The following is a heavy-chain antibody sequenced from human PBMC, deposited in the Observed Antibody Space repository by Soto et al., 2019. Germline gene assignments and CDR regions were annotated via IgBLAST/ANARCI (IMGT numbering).Heavy chain of an antibody. J-gene: IGHJ6*02. CDR1: GGTFSSYA. CDR3: ARASCGGDCAYYYYGMDV. V-gene: IGHV1-69*12. D-gene: IGHD2-21*02. CDR2: IIPIFGTA. Sequence: QVQLVQSGAEVKKPGSSVKVSCKASGGTFSSYAISWVRQAPGQGLEWMGGIIPIFGTANYAQKFQGRVTSTAAEPTSTAYMELSSLRSEDTAVYYCARASCGGDCAYYYYGMDVWGQGTTVTVSS.